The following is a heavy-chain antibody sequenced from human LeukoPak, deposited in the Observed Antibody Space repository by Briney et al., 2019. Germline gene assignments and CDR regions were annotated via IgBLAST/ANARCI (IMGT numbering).Heavy chain of an antibody. V-gene: IGHV3-23*01. CDR3: AKGLRSSNYYYGMDV. Sequence: GGSLRLSCAASGFTFSSYAMSWVRQAPGKGLEWVSAISGSGSSPYYADSVKGRFTISRDNSKNTLYLQMDSLRADDTAIYYCAKGLRSSNYYYGMDVWGQGTTVTVSS. CDR1: GFTFSSYA. D-gene: IGHD6-19*01. J-gene: IGHJ6*02. CDR2: ISGSGSSP.